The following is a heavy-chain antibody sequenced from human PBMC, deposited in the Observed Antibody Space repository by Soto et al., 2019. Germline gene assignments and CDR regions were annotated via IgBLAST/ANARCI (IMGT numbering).Heavy chain of an antibody. CDR2: IYYSGST. D-gene: IGHD3-16*01. CDR1: CGSISSSSYY. J-gene: IGHJ6*02. CDR3: ARLGDYYGMDV. Sequence: SETLSLTCTVSCGSISSSSYYCGWIRQPPGKGLEWIGSIYYSGSTYYNPSLKSRVTISVDTSKNQFSLKLSSVTAADTAVYYCARLGDYYGMDVWGQGTTVTVSS. V-gene: IGHV4-39*01.